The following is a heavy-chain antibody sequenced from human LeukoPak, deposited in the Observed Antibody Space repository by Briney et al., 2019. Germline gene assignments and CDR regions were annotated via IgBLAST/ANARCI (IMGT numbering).Heavy chain of an antibody. J-gene: IGHJ4*02. Sequence: GGSRRLSCAASGFTFSSYAMSWVRQAPGKGLEWVSAISGSGGSTYYADSVKGRFTISRDNSKNTLYLQMNSLRAEDTAVYYCANPDYDILTGYYSNRPLLHWGQGTLVTVSS. CDR3: ANPDYDILTGYYSNRPLLH. CDR2: ISGSGGST. V-gene: IGHV3-23*01. D-gene: IGHD3-9*01. CDR1: GFTFSSYA.